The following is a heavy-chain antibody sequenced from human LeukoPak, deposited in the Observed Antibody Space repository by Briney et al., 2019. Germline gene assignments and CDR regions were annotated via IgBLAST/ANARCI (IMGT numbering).Heavy chain of an antibody. D-gene: IGHD4-17*01. Sequence: ASETLSLTCTVSGGFISSYYWRWIRQRPGKGLEWIGYIYYSGSTNYNPSLKSRVTISVDTSKNQFSLKLSSVTAADTAVYYCARVRDDYGDYGAFDIWGQGTMVTVSS. V-gene: IGHV4-59*01. CDR1: GGFISSYY. J-gene: IGHJ3*02. CDR3: ARVRDDYGDYGAFDI. CDR2: IYYSGST.